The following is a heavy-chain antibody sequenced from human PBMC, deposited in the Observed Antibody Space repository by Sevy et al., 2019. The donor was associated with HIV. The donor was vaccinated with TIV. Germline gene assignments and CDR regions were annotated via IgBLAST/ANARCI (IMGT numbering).Heavy chain of an antibody. V-gene: IGHV1-8*01. J-gene: IGHJ6*02. D-gene: IGHD4-17*01. CDR1: GYTFTSYD. CDR2: MNPNSGNT. Sequence: ASVKVSCKASGYTFTSYDINWVRQATGQGLERMGWMNPNSGNTGYAQKFQGRVTMTRNTSISTAYMELSSLRSEDTAVYYCARVYGARDYYYGMDVWGQGTTVTVSS. CDR3: ARVYGARDYYYGMDV.